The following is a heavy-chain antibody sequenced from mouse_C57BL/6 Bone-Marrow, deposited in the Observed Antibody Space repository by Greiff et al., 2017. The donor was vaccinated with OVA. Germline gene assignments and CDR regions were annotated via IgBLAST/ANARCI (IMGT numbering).Heavy chain of an antibody. CDR2: IYPGSGST. J-gene: IGHJ1*03. V-gene: IGHV1-55*01. Sequence: QVQLKQSGAELVKPGASVKMSCKASGYTFTSYWITWVKQRPGQGLEWIGDIYPGSGSTNYNEKFKSKATLTVDTSSSTAYMQLSSLTSEDSAVYYCAREGGWPTYFDVWGTGTTVTVSS. CDR3: AREGGWPTYFDV. CDR1: GYTFTSYW.